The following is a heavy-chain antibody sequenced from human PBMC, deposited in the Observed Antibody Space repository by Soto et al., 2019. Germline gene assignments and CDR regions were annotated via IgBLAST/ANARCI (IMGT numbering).Heavy chain of an antibody. V-gene: IGHV5-51*01. Sequence: PGESLKISCKGSGYSFTSYWIGWVRQMPGKGLEWMGIIYPGDSDTRCSPSFQGQVTISADKSISTAYLQWSSLKASDTAMYYCARHAVMDYDFWSGYYSRYGMDVWGQGTTVTVSS. CDR1: GYSFTSYW. CDR2: IYPGDSDT. J-gene: IGHJ6*02. CDR3: ARHAVMDYDFWSGYYSRYGMDV. D-gene: IGHD3-3*01.